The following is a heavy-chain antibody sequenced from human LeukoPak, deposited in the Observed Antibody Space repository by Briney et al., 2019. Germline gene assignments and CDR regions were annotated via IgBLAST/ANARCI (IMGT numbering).Heavy chain of an antibody. J-gene: IGHJ5*02. CDR3: VRDELRTTCRFKWDP. D-gene: IGHD1-1*01. Sequence: SETLSLTCTVSGGSISSCYWSWIRQPPGKGLEWIGYIYYSGSTNYNPPLKSRVTMSVDTSKSQFSLKLRSVTAADTSVYYCVRDELRTTCRFKWDPWGQGILVTV. CDR2: IYYSGST. CDR1: GGSISSCY. V-gene: IGHV4-59*12.